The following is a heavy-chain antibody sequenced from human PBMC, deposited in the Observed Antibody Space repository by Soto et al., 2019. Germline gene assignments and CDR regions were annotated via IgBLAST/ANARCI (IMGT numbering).Heavy chain of an antibody. CDR1: GYSFTSYW. J-gene: IGHJ4*02. D-gene: IGHD5-12*01. Sequence: GESLKISCKGSGYSFTSYWIGWVRQMPGKGLEWMGIIYPGDSDTRYSPSFQGRVTISADKSIGTAYLQWSSLKASDTAMYYCATRYSGYDSVGHRWGQGTLVTVSS. V-gene: IGHV5-51*01. CDR2: IYPGDSDT. CDR3: ATRYSGYDSVGHR.